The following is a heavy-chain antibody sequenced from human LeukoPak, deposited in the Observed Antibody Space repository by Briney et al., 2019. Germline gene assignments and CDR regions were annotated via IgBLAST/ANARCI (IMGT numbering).Heavy chain of an antibody. CDR1: GFTFSSYA. CDR2: ISDSGDNT. D-gene: IGHD4-17*01. V-gene: IGHV3-23*01. Sequence: PGGSLRLSCAASGFTFSSYAMSWVRQAPGKGLEWVSSISDSGDNTYYADSVKGRFTISRDNSKNTLYLQMNSLRAEDTAVYYCAKDPMTTVTTVDSDWGQGALVTVSS. CDR3: AKDPMTTVTTVDSD. J-gene: IGHJ4*02.